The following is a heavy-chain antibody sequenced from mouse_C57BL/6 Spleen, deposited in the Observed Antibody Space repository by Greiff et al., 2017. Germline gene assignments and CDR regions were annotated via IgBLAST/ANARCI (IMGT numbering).Heavy chain of an antibody. D-gene: IGHD2-1*01. CDR3: ARDYGNWAY. J-gene: IGHJ3*01. Sequence: VQLQQSGPELVKPGASVKISCKASGYAFSSSWMHWVKQRPGKGLEWIGRIYPGDGDTNYNGKFKGKATLTADKSSSTAYMQLSSLTSEDSAVYFCARDYGNWAYWGQGTLVTVSA. CDR1: GYAFSSSW. CDR2: IYPGDGDT. V-gene: IGHV1-82*01.